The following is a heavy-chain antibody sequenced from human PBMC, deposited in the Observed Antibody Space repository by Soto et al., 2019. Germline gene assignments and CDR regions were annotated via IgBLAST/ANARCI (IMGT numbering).Heavy chain of an antibody. V-gene: IGHV3-9*01. CDR2: ISRKNETI. Sequence: GGSLRLSCAASGFSFDDYAMHWVRQAPGKGLEWVSIISRKNETIVYADSVKGRFTIPRDNAKKSLYLQMNSLRPEDTALYYCAKDRGFLDGIDYWGQGTPVTVSS. J-gene: IGHJ4*02. CDR1: GFSFDDYA. D-gene: IGHD3-3*01. CDR3: AKDRGFLDGIDY.